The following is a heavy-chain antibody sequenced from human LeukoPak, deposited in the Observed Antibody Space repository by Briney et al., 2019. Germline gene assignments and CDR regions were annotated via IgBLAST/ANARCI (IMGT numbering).Heavy chain of an antibody. V-gene: IGHV3-9*01. Sequence: GGSLRLSCAASGFTFDDYAMHWVRQAPGKGLEWVSSISWNSAGIAYADSVKGRFTVSRDNAKNSLFLQMNVLRTEDTALYYCAKAIQSMIRTPIDYWGQGTLVTVSS. J-gene: IGHJ4*02. CDR3: AKAIQSMIRTPIDY. CDR2: ISWNSAGI. CDR1: GFTFDDYA. D-gene: IGHD3-10*01.